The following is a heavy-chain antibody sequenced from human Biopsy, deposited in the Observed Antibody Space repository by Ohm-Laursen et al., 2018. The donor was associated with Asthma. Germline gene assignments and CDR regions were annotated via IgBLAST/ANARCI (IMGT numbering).Heavy chain of an antibody. D-gene: IGHD2-2*01. CDR2: IESVFRTT. Sequence: GPSVTPSCTPLGSSFNTYVIGSVRLPPGAWIGWLGVIESVFRTTTYPQKFQDRVPITADDSTSTVYMELSSLRSEDTAVYYCARKAGSCISRTCYSLDFWGQGTLVTVSS. CDR1: GSSFNTYV. CDR3: ARKAGSCISRTCYSLDF. J-gene: IGHJ4*02. V-gene: IGHV1-69*01.